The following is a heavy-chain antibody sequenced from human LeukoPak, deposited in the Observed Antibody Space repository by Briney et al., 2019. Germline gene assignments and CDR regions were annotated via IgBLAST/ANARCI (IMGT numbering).Heavy chain of an antibody. V-gene: IGHV4-38-2*01. D-gene: IGHD1-7*01. CDR1: GYSISSGYY. CDR3: ASTGTTALFDY. J-gene: IGHJ4*02. CDR2: IYHSGST. Sequence: SETLSLTCAVSGYSISSGYYWGWIRQPPGKGLEWIGSIYHSGSTYYNPSLKSRVTISVDTSKDQSSLKLSSVTAADTAVYYCASTGTTALFDYWGQGTLVTVSS.